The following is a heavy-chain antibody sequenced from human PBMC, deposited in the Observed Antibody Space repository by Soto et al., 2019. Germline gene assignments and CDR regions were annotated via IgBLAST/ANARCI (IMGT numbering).Heavy chain of an antibody. CDR2: INPSGGST. CDR1: GYTFTSYY. J-gene: IGHJ4*02. D-gene: IGHD3-10*01. CDR3: ASDFGEAKYFDY. Sequence: GASVKVSCKASGYTFTSYYMHWVRQAPGQGLEWMGIINPSGGSTSYAQKFQGRVTMTRDTSTSTVYMELSSLRSEDTAVYYCASDFGEAKYFDYWGQGTLVTVSS. V-gene: IGHV1-46*01.